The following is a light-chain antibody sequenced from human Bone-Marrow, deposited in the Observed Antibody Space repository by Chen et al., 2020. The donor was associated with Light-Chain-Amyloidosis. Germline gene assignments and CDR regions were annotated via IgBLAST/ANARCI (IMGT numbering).Light chain of an antibody. CDR3: QVWDISNNHVV. V-gene: IGLV3-21*02. CDR2: VDS. J-gene: IGLJ3*02. Sequence: SYVLTQPPSLSVAPGQTATTLCGGSKIGIKSVHWYQQKPGQPPVLVVYVDSDRPSGIAERLAGANSVNTATLTITRVEAGDEADYYCQVWDISNNHVVFGGGTKLTVL. CDR1: KIGIKS.